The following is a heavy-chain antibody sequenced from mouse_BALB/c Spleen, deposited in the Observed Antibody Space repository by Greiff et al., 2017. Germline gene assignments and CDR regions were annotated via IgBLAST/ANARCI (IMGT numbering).Heavy chain of an antibody. V-gene: IGHV1-15*01. CDR1: GYTFTDYE. J-gene: IGHJ3*01. D-gene: IGHD1-1*01. Sequence: VQLQQSGAELVRPGASVTLSCKASGYTFTDYEMHWVKQTPVHGLEWIGAIDPETGGTAYNQKFKGKATLTADKSSSTAYMELRSLTSEDSSVYYCTRNYDGSSYGFAYWGQGTLVTVSA. CDR2: IDPETGGT. CDR3: TRNYDGSSYGFAY.